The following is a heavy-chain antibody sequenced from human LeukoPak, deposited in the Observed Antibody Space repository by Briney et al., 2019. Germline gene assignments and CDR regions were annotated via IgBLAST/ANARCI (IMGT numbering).Heavy chain of an antibody. V-gene: IGHV3-11*01. D-gene: IGHD5-18*01. CDR1: GFTFSGYY. CDR2: ISSSGSTI. J-gene: IGHJ3*02. Sequence: GGSLRLSCAAAGFTFSGYYMSWIRQAPGKGLEWASYISSSGSTIYYADSVKGRFTISRDNAKNSLYLQMNSLRAEDTAVYYCARVDTAMDDAFDIWGQGTMVTVSS. CDR3: ARVDTAMDDAFDI.